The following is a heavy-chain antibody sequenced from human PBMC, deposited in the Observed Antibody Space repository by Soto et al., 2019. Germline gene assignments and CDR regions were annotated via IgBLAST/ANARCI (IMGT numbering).Heavy chain of an antibody. CDR3: ARGALSGYYYGMDV. J-gene: IGHJ6*02. D-gene: IGHD3-10*01. CDR1: GYTFTGYY. Sequence: ASLKVSCKASGYTFTGYYMHWVRQAPGQGLEWMGWINPNSGGTNYAQKFQGWVTMTRDTSISTAYMELSRLRSDDTAVYYCARGALSGYYYGMDVWGRGTTVTVSS. CDR2: INPNSGGT. V-gene: IGHV1-2*04.